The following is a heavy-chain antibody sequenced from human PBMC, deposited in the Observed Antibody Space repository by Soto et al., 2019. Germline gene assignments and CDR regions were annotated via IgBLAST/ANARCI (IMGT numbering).Heavy chain of an antibody. CDR2: ISGSGGST. V-gene: IGHV3-23*01. CDR1: GVTFSSYA. Sequence: PGGSLRLSCASSGVTFSSYAMGWVRQAPGKGLEWVSAISGSGGSTYYADSVKGRFTISRDNSKNTLYLQMNSLRAEDTAVYYCARRRAYDILTGYPDYWGQATLVTFSS. J-gene: IGHJ4*02. D-gene: IGHD3-9*01. CDR3: ARRRAYDILTGYPDY.